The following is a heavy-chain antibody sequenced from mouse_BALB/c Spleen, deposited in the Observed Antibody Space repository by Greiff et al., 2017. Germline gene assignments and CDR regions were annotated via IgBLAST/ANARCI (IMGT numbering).Heavy chain of an antibody. V-gene: IGHV5-6-5*01. CDR3: ARAGDGYDGFSMDY. CDR1: GFTFSSYA. D-gene: IGHD2-2*01. CDR2: ISSGGST. J-gene: IGHJ4*01. Sequence: DVMLVESGGGLVKPGGSLKLSCAASGFTFSSYAMSWVRQTPEKRLEWVASISSGGSTYYPDSVKGRFTISRDNARNILYLQMSSLRSEDTAMYYCARAGDGYDGFSMDYWGQGTSVTVSS.